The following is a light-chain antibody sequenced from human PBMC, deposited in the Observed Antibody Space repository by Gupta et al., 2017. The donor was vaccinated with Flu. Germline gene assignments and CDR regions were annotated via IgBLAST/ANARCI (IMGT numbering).Light chain of an antibody. CDR2: SNN. V-gene: IGLV1-44*01. CDR3: AAWDDSLRWV. Sequence: QSVLTQPPSASGTPGQRVTISCSGSSSNIGSNTVNWYQQPPGTPPKLLIYSNNQRPSGVPDRFSGSKSGTSASLAISGLQSEDEADYYCAAWDDSLRWVFGGGTKLTVL. J-gene: IGLJ3*02. CDR1: SSNIGSNT.